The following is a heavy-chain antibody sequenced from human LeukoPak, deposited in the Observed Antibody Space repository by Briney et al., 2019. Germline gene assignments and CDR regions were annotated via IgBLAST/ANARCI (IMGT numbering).Heavy chain of an antibody. CDR2: IWYDVSNK. CDR3: ARDSGLRYFDWLSDY. D-gene: IGHD3-9*01. CDR1: GFTFSSYG. J-gene: IGHJ4*02. V-gene: IGHV3-33*01. Sequence: GGSLRLSCAASGFTFSSYGMHWVRQAPGKGLECVAVIWYDVSNKYYADSVKGRFTISRYNSKNTLYLQMNSLRAEDTAVYYCARDSGLRYFDWLSDYWGQGTLVTVSS.